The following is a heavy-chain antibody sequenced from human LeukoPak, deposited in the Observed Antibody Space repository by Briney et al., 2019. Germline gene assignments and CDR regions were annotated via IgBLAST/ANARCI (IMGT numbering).Heavy chain of an antibody. Sequence: SETLSLTCTVSGGSISSYYWSWIRQPAGKGLEWIGRIYTSGSTNYNPSLKSRVTMSVDTSKNQFSLKLSSVTAADTAVYYCAREADIVVVPAAPLEAFDIWGQGTMVTVSS. V-gene: IGHV4-4*07. CDR1: GGSISSYY. CDR3: AREADIVVVPAAPLEAFDI. J-gene: IGHJ3*02. D-gene: IGHD2-2*01. CDR2: IYTSGST.